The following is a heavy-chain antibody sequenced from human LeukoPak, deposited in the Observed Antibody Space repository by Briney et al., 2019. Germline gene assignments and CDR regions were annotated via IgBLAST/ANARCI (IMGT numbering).Heavy chain of an antibody. D-gene: IGHD2-15*01. V-gene: IGHV3-21*01. Sequence: GGSLRLSCAASGFTFSSYSMNWVRQAPGKGLEWVSSISSSSSYIYYADSVKGRFTISRDNAKNSLYLQMNSLRVEDTAVYSCAGRHCSDGGCYFAGADPFDYWGQGTLVTVSS. CDR3: AGRHCSDGGCYFAGADPFDY. J-gene: IGHJ4*02. CDR2: ISSSSSYI. CDR1: GFTFSSYS.